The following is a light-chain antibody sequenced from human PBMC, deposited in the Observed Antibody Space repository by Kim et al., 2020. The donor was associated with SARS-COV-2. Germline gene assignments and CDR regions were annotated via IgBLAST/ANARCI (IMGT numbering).Light chain of an antibody. V-gene: IGKV1-39*01. CDR1: LSFCSY. CDR2: AAS. Sequence: SASVGDRVTVTCRARLSFCSYLCWCQLKPGKAPKLLDYAASSLQLGIPSRFNGRGSRTRFTIASRSLRPEDFATYFFQARYTTSYTFGRGTELEI. J-gene: IGKJ2*01. CDR3: QARYTTSYT.